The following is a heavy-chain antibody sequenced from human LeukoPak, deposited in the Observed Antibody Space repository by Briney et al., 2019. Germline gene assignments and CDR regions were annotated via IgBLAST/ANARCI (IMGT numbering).Heavy chain of an antibody. V-gene: IGHV1-46*01. CDR1: GYTFTSYY. Sequence: ASVKVSCKASGYTFTSYYMHWVRQAPGQGLEWMGIINPSGGSTSYAQKFQGRVTTTRDTSTSTVYMELSSLRSEDTAVYYCARDVAPVYPTGWFDPWGQGTLVTVSS. CDR2: INPSGGST. D-gene: IGHD2-8*01. J-gene: IGHJ5*02. CDR3: ARDVAPVYPTGWFDP.